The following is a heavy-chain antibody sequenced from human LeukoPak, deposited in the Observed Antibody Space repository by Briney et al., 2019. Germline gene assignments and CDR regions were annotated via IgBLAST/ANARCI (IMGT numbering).Heavy chain of an antibody. CDR1: GFTFSSYE. D-gene: IGHD3-22*01. CDR2: ISSSGSTI. CDR3: ARDLLNYYDSSGYYPYYYGMDV. Sequence: GGSLRLSCAASGFTFSSYEMNWVRQAPGKGLEWVSYISSSGSTIYYADSVKGRFTISRDNAKNSLYLQMNSLRAEDTAVYYCARDLLNYYDSSGYYPYYYGMDVWGQGTTVTVSS. J-gene: IGHJ6*02. V-gene: IGHV3-48*03.